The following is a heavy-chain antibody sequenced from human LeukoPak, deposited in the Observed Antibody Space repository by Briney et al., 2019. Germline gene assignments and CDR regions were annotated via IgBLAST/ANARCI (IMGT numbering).Heavy chain of an antibody. J-gene: IGHJ5*02. CDR3: ARDICSGGSCLNWFDP. CDR2: INPNSGGT. Sequence: ASVKVSCKASGYTFIGYYIHWVRQAPGQGLEWMGWINPNSGGTNYAQKFQGRVTMTRDTSISTAYMELSRLRSDDTAVYYCARDICSGGSCLNWFDPWGQGTLVTVSS. CDR1: GYTFIGYY. D-gene: IGHD2-15*01. V-gene: IGHV1-2*02.